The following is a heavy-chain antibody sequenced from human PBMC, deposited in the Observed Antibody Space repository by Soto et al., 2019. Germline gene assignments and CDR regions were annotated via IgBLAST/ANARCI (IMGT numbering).Heavy chain of an antibody. CDR2: INTDGTNS. CDR3: AREFCSGGNCYTYYFDP. J-gene: IGHJ5*02. CDR1: GLTFNRYW. D-gene: IGHD2-15*01. V-gene: IGHV3-74*01. Sequence: GGSLRLSCAASGLTFNRYWMHWVRHAPGKGLVWVSHINTDGTNSNYADSVKGRFTISRDNAKSTLFLQMNSLRDEDTAVYYCAREFCSGGNCYTYYFDPWGQGIPVTAPQ.